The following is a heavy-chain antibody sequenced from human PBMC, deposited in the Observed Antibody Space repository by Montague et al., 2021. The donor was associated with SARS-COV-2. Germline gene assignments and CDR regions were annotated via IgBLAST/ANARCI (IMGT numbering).Heavy chain of an antibody. V-gene: IGHV4-59*01. Sequence: SETLSLPCSVSGASITSESWVWIRQTPGGGLQWIAYVYDTGITGYHPSLRSRTTIAVDTSKNQLSLNVRSMTAADTAVYFCARERSGSDVFDLWGQGTSVTVS. CDR3: ARERSGSDVFDL. CDR1: GASITSES. CDR2: VYDTGIT. D-gene: IGHD6-19*01. J-gene: IGHJ3*01.